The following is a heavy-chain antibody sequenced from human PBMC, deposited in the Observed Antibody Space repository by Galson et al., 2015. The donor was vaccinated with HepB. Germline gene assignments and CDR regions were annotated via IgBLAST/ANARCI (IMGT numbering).Heavy chain of an antibody. CDR2: IIPILGIA. J-gene: IGHJ4*02. V-gene: IGHV1-69*02. D-gene: IGHD6-13*01. CDR3: ARNKGAAAGPLLDY. CDR1: GGTFSIYT. Sequence: SCKASGGTFSIYTISWVRQAPGQGLEWMGRIIPILGIANYAQKFQGRVTITADKSTSTAYMELSSLRSEDTAVYYCARNKGAAAGPLLDYWGQGTLVTVSS.